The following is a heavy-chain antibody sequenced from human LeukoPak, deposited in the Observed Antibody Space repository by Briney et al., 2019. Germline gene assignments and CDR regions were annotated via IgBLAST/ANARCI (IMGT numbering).Heavy chain of an antibody. J-gene: IGHJ6*02. CDR2: IIPIFGIA. V-gene: IGHV1-69*04. CDR3: ASSPVTIFGVVIPPWGYYGMDV. CDR1: GGTFSSYA. Sequence: SVKVSCKASGGTFSSYAISWVRQAPGQGLEWMGRIIPIFGIANYARKFQGRVTITADKSTSTAYMELSSLRSEDTAVYYCASSPVTIFGVVIPPWGYYGMDVWGQGTTVTVSS. D-gene: IGHD3-3*01.